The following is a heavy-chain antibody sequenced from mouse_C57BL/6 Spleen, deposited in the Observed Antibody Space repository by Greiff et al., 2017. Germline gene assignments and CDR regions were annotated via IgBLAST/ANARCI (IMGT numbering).Heavy chain of an antibody. CDR1: GYTFTSYW. CDR3: ARRSTKGAMDY. J-gene: IGHJ4*01. Sequence: QVQLKQPGAELVRPGTSVKLSCKASGYTFTSYWMHWVKQRPGQGLEWIGVIDPSDSYTNYNQKFKGKATLTVDTSSSTAYMQLSSLTSEDSAVYYCARRSTKGAMDYWGQGTSVTVSS. CDR2: IDPSDSYT. D-gene: IGHD1-1*01. V-gene: IGHV1-59*01.